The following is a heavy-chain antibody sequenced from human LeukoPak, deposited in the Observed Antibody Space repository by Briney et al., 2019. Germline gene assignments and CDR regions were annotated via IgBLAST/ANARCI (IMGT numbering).Heavy chain of an antibody. D-gene: IGHD2-8*01. Sequence: ASVKVSCKASGYTFTSYDINWVRQATGQGLEWMGWMNPNSGNTGYAQKFQGRVTITRNTSISTAYMELSSLRSEDTAVYYCARAAREPYCTNGVCPSFDPWGQGTLVTVSS. CDR3: ARAAREPYCTNGVCPSFDP. CDR2: MNPNSGNT. J-gene: IGHJ5*02. V-gene: IGHV1-8*03. CDR1: GYTFTSYD.